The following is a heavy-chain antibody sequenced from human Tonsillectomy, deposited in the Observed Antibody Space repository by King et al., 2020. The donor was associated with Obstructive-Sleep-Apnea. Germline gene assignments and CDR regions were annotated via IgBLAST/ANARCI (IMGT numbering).Heavy chain of an antibody. CDR1: GGSISSSSYD. Sequence: QLQESGPGLVKPSETLSLTCTVSGGSISSSSYDWGWIRQPPGKGLEWFESIYYTGGTYYNPSLKSRVTITVDTSKNQFSLKLSSVTAADTAVYYCASVRYSYGYLSAFDIWGQGTMVTVSS. CDR3: ASVRYSYGYLSAFDI. J-gene: IGHJ3*02. V-gene: IGHV4-39*07. D-gene: IGHD5-18*01. CDR2: IYYTGGT.